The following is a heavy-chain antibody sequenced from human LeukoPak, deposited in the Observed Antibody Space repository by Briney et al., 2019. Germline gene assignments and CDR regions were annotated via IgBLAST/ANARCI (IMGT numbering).Heavy chain of an antibody. Sequence: GGSLRLSCAASGFTFSSYSMNWVRQAPGKGLEWVSTISGSGDYTYYADSVKGRFTISRDNSKNTLYLQMNSLRAEDTAVYYCARTARGSGSGFDWFDPWGQGTLVTVSS. CDR1: GFTFSSYS. D-gene: IGHD3-10*01. CDR3: ARTARGSGSGFDWFDP. V-gene: IGHV3-23*01. J-gene: IGHJ5*02. CDR2: ISGSGDYT.